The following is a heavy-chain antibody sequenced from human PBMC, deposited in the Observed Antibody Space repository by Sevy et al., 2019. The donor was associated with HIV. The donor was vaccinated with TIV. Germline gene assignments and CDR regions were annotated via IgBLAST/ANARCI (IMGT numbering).Heavy chain of an antibody. J-gene: IGHJ4*02. CDR1: GYTFTNYP. CDR2: ISTYNGER. Sequence: ASVKVSCKASGYTFTNYPISWVRQAPGQGLEWMEWISTYNGERKYAQKLQGRATMTTDTSTSAAYMELRSLRSDDTALYYDARDSDRSGYHYLDYFDYWGQGTLVTVSS. D-gene: IGHD3-22*01. V-gene: IGHV1-18*01. CDR3: ARDSDRSGYHYLDYFDY.